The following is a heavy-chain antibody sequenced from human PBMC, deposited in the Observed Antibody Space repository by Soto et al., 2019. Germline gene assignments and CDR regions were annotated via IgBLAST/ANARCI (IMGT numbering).Heavy chain of an antibody. D-gene: IGHD1-26*01. CDR1: GLTFRNAW. J-gene: IGHJ4*02. CDR2: VKSKTDGGTT. V-gene: IGHV3-15*01. Sequence: WSLRLSCAASGLTFRNAWMSWVRQAPGKGLEWVGRVKSKTDGGTTDYAAPVKGRFTISRDDSRNTVHLQMNSLKTEDTGVYYCITIAGSYIGVPFDHWGLGTLVTVYS. CDR3: ITIAGSYIGVPFDH.